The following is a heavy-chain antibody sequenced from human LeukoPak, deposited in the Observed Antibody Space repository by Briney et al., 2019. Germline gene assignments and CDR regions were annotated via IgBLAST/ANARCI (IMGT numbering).Heavy chain of an antibody. J-gene: IGHJ3*02. Sequence: SVKVSCKASGGTFSSYAISWVRQAPGQGLEWMGGIIPIFGTANYAQKFQGRVTITADKSTSTAYMELSSLRSEDTAVYYCARPSTTVLGDAFDIWGQGTMVTVSS. CDR1: GGTFSSYA. V-gene: IGHV1-69*06. CDR2: IIPIFGTA. D-gene: IGHD4-17*01. CDR3: ARPSTTVLGDAFDI.